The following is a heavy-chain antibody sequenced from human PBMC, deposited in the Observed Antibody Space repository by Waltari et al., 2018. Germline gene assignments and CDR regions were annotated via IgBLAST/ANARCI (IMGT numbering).Heavy chain of an antibody. CDR3: ARGLYYYGSGSKGGMDV. Sequence: QVQLQQWGAGLLKPSETMSLTCAVYGGSLSGYYWSGIRKPHGKGLEWIGEINHSGSTNYNPSLKSRVTISVDTSKNQFSLKLSSVTAADTAVYYCARGLYYYGSGSKGGMDVWGQGTTVTVSS. CDR2: INHSGST. D-gene: IGHD3-10*01. J-gene: IGHJ6*02. CDR1: GGSLSGYY. V-gene: IGHV4-34*01.